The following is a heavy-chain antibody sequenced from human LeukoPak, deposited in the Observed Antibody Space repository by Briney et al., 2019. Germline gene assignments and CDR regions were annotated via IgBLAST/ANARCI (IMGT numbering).Heavy chain of an antibody. CDR1: GFTFSSYS. J-gene: IGHJ5*02. V-gene: IGHV3-48*01. CDR3: ARDTGGRGWFDP. CDR2: ISSSSTTI. D-gene: IGHD2-8*02. Sequence: PGGSLRLSCAASGFTFSSYSMNWVRQAPRKGLEWVSYISSSSTTIYYADSVKGRFTISRDNAKNSLYLQMNGLRAEDTAVYYCARDTGGRGWFDPWGQGTLVTVSS.